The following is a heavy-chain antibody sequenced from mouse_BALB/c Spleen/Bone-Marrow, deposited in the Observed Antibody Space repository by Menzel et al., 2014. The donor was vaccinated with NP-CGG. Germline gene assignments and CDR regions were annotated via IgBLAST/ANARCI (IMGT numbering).Heavy chain of an antibody. Sequence: EVKLQESGAELVKPGASVKLSCTASGFNIKDTYMHWVKQRPEQGLEWIGRIDPANGNTKYDPKFQGKATITAGTSSNTAYLQLSSLTSEDTAVYYCARSLYDGYFSWFAYWGQGTLVTVSA. CDR2: IDPANGNT. V-gene: IGHV14-3*02. CDR3: ARSLYDGYFSWFAY. CDR1: GFNIKDTY. J-gene: IGHJ3*01. D-gene: IGHD2-3*01.